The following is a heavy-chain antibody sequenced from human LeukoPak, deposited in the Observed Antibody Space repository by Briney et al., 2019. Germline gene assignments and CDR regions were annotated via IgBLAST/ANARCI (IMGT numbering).Heavy chain of an antibody. CDR3: ARAPYYSVPPIDS. Sequence: SETLSLTCTVSGGYTSSANHHWGWIRQAPGKGLEWIGSIHHSGTSNYNPSLKSRVSISVDTSKNQFSLEVHSVTAADTAVYYCARAPYYSVPPIDSWGQGTLVIVSS. V-gene: IGHV4-39*07. J-gene: IGHJ4*02. CDR2: IHHSGTS. CDR1: GGYTSSANHH. D-gene: IGHD3-16*01.